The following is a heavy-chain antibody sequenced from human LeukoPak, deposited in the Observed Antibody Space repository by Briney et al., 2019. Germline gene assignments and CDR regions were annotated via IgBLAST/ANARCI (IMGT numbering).Heavy chain of an antibody. J-gene: IGHJ4*02. CDR3: ARDLSLSTLNYGSGSYVVPADC. CDR1: GFTFSNYW. V-gene: IGHV3-48*04. CDR2: ISSSNSTI. Sequence: QPGGSLRFSCAASGFTFSNYWMHWVRKAPGKGLEWVSYISSSNSTIYYADSAKGRFPISRDNAKNSLYLQMNSLRTEDTALYYCARDLSLSTLNYGSGSYVVPADCWGQGTLVTVSS. D-gene: IGHD3-10*01.